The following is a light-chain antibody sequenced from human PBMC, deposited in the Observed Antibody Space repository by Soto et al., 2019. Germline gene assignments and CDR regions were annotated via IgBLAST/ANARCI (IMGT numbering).Light chain of an antibody. Sequence: QSVLTQPPSASGTPGQRVTISCSGSSSNIGSNTVKWYQQLPGTAPKLLIYSNNQRPSGVPDRFSGSKSGTSASLAISGLQSEDEADYYCAASDDSLNGVIFGGGTKLTVL. J-gene: IGLJ2*01. CDR3: AASDDSLNGVI. CDR2: SNN. V-gene: IGLV1-44*01. CDR1: SSNIGSNT.